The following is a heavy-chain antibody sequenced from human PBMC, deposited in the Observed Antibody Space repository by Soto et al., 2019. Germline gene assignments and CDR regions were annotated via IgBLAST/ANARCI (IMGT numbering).Heavy chain of an antibody. V-gene: IGHV1-8*01. J-gene: IGHJ3*02. CDR1: GYTFTSYD. CDR2: MNPNSGNT. D-gene: IGHD2-15*01. CDR3: ASRGYCSGGSCSLDAFDI. Sequence: QVQLVQSGAEVKKPGASVKVSCKASGYTFTSYDINWVRQATGQGLEWRGGMNPNSGNTGYAQKFQGRVTMTRNTSISTAYMELSSLRSEDTAVYYCASRGYCSGGSCSLDAFDIWGQGTMVTVSS.